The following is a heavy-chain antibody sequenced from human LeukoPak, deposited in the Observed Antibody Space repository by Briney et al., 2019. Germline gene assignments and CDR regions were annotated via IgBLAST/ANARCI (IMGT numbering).Heavy chain of an antibody. Sequence: SVKVSCKASGGTFSSYAISWVRQAPGQGLEWMGRIIPILGIANYAQKFQGRVTITADKSTSTAYMELSSLRSEDTAVYYCARGFGRSDAFDIWGQGTMVTVSS. V-gene: IGHV1-69*04. D-gene: IGHD1-26*01. J-gene: IGHJ3*02. CDR1: GGTFSSYA. CDR2: IIPILGIA. CDR3: ARGFGRSDAFDI.